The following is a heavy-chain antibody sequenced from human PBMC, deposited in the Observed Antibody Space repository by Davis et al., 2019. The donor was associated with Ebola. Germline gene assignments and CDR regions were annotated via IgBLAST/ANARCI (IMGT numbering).Heavy chain of an antibody. CDR2: ISYDGSNK. V-gene: IGHV3-30*04. CDR1: GFTFSSYA. D-gene: IGHD6-19*01. Sequence: GESLKISCAASGFTFSSYAMHWVRQAPGKGLEWVAVISYDGSNKYYADSVKGRFTISRDNSKNTLYLQMNSLRAEDTAVYYCAKGDSSGWDGGVDYWGQGTLVTVSS. J-gene: IGHJ4*02. CDR3: AKGDSSGWDGGVDY.